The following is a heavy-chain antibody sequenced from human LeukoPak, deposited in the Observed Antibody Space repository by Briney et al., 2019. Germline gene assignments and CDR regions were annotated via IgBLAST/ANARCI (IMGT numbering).Heavy chain of an antibody. CDR1: GGSVNNGPYY. V-gene: IGHV4-61*01. J-gene: IGHJ5*02. D-gene: IGHD2-2*01. Sequence: SETLSLTCTVSGGSVNNGPYYWSWIRQHPGKGLEWIGYISYTGGTNYNPSLKSRVTISVDTSKNQFSLKLSSVTAADTAVYYCARDLGFCSSTSCYPWFDPWGQGTLVTVSS. CDR2: ISYTGGT. CDR3: ARDLGFCSSTSCYPWFDP.